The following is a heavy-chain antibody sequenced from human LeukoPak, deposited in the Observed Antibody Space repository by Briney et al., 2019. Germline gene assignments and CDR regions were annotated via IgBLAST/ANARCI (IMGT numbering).Heavy chain of an antibody. CDR3: ARRVGATRPGAFDI. V-gene: IGHV4-4*09. Sequence: SETLSLTYTVSGGSISSYYWSWIRQPPGKGLEWIGYIYTSGSTNYNPSLKSRVTISVDTSKNQFSLKLSSVTAADTAVYYCARRVGATRPGAFDIWGQGTMVTVSS. CDR2: IYTSGST. D-gene: IGHD1-26*01. J-gene: IGHJ3*02. CDR1: GGSISSYY.